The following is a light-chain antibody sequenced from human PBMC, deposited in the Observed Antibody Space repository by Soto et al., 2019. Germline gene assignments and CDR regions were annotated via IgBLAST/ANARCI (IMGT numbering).Light chain of an antibody. V-gene: IGLV2-14*01. CDR3: SSYTDSNTVL. CDR1: SSDVGAYNY. Sequence: QSAQTQPASVSGSPGQSITISCTGTSSDVGAYNYVSWYQHHPGKAPKVIIYEVTNRPSGVSNRFSGSKSGNTASLTISGLQAEDEADYYCSSYTDSNTVLFGGGTKLTVL. J-gene: IGLJ2*01. CDR2: EVT.